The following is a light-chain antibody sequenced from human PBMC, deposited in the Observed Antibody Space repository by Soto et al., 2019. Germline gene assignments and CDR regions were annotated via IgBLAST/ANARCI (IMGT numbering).Light chain of an antibody. V-gene: IGKV3-20*01. CDR1: QSVSSSL. CDR3: QHYGTSPSCT. Sequence: EVVMTQSPGTLSLSPGDRATLSCRASQSVSSSLLAWYQQKPGQAPRLLIYHTSSRATGIPGRFSDSGSGTDFTLVISREEPEDFAVCYCQHYGTSPSCTFGQGTQVESK. CDR2: HTS. J-gene: IGKJ2*02.